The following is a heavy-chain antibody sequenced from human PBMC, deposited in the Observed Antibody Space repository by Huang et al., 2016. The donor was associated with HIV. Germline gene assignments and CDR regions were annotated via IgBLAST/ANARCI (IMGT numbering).Heavy chain of an antibody. V-gene: IGHV5-51*01. Sequence: EVQLVQSGAEVKKPGESLKISCKGSGYMFTKYWIGWVRQMPGKGLEWMGIIYHGYSDTRYSPSFQGQVTISADKSITTAYLQWSSLKASDTAIYYCARHDGARPGWVDNWGQGTLVTVSS. D-gene: IGHD4-17*01. CDR1: GYMFTKYW. CDR3: ARHDGARPGWVDN. J-gene: IGHJ5*02. CDR2: IYHGYSDT.